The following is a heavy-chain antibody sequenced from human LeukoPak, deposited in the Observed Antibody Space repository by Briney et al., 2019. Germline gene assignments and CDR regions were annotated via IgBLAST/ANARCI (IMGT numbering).Heavy chain of an antibody. D-gene: IGHD5-24*01. J-gene: IGHJ4*02. CDR3: ARDRAARIRDGYNPYYFDY. V-gene: IGHV3-33*01. CDR2: IWYDGGNK. CDR1: GFTFSSYG. Sequence: PGGSLRLSCAASGFTFSSYGMHWVRQAPGKGLEWVAVIWYDGGNKYYADSVKGRFTISRDNSKNTLYLQMNSLRAEDTAVCYCARDRAARIRDGYNPYYFDYWGQGTLVTVSS.